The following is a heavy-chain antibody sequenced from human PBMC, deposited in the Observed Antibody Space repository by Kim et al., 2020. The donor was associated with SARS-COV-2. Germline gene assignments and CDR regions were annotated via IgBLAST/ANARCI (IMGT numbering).Heavy chain of an antibody. CDR2: ISAYNGNT. V-gene: IGHV1-18*01. D-gene: IGHD2-15*01. CDR1: GYTFTSYG. CDR3: ARTGGLFVVVVAATAGASNWFDA. Sequence: ASVKVSCKASGYTFTSYGISWVRQAPGQGLEWMGWISAYNGNTNYAQKLQGRVTMTTDTSTSTAYMELRSLRSDDTAVYYCARTGGLFVVVVAATAGASNWFDAWGQGTLVTVSS. J-gene: IGHJ5*02.